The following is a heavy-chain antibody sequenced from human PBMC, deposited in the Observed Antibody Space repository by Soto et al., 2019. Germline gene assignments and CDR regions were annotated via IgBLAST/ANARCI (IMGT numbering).Heavy chain of an antibody. Sequence: ASVKVSCKASGYTFTSYDINWVRQATGQGLEWMGWMNPNSGNTGYAQKFQGRVTMTRNTSISTAYMELSSLRSEDTAVYYCARGHEYYYGSGRWFDPWGQGTLVTVSS. CDR1: GYTFTSYD. J-gene: IGHJ5*02. CDR2: MNPNSGNT. V-gene: IGHV1-8*01. D-gene: IGHD3-10*01. CDR3: ARGHEYYYGSGRWFDP.